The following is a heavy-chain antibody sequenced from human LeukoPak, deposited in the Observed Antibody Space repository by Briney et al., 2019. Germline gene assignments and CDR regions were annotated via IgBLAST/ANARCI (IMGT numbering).Heavy chain of an antibody. D-gene: IGHD1-26*01. CDR1: GGSFSGYC. CDR3: ARRVRVGATTLIRGRHLDY. Sequence: KPSETLSLTCAVYGGSFSGYCWSWIRQPPGKGLEWIGEINHSGSTNYNPSLKSRVTISVDTSKNQFSLKLSSVTAADTAVYYCARRVRVGATTLIRGRHLDYWGQGTLVTVSS. J-gene: IGHJ4*02. V-gene: IGHV4-34*01. CDR2: INHSGST.